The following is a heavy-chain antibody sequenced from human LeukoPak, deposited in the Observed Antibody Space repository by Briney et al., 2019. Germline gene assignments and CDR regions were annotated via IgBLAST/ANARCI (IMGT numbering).Heavy chain of an antibody. D-gene: IGHD3-10*01. CDR3: AKSVTTMVRGYFDY. CDR1: GFTFSSYG. CDR2: IRYDGSNK. J-gene: IGHJ4*02. V-gene: IGHV3-30*02. Sequence: GGSLRLSCAASGFTFSSYGMHWVRQAPGKGLEWVAFIRYDGSNKYYADSVKGRFTISRDNSKNTLYLQMNSLRAEDTAVYYCAKSVTTMVRGYFDYWGQGTLVNVSS.